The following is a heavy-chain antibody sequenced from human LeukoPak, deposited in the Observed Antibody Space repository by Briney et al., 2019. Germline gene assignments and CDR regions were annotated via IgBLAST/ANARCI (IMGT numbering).Heavy chain of an antibody. J-gene: IGHJ4*02. CDR3: ARGGYCSSTSCYVGDY. V-gene: IGHV4-39*07. CDR1: GGSISNSIYY. CDR2: IYYSGNT. Sequence: SETLSLTCTVSGGSISNSIYYWGWIRQPPGKGLEWIGSIYYSGNTYYNPSLKSRVTISVDTSKNQFSLKLSSVTAADTAVYYCARGGYCSSTSCYVGDYWGQGTLVTVSS. D-gene: IGHD2-2*01.